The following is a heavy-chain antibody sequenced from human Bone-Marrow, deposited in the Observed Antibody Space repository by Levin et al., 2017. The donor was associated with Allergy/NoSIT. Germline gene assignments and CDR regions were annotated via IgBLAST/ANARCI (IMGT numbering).Heavy chain of an antibody. CDR3: AKEWDSWSADP. V-gene: IGHV3-23*01. CDR2: ISGSGDRT. J-gene: IGHJ5*02. Sequence: AGGSLRLSCAASGFIFSSYAMHWVRQAPEKGLEWVAAISGSGDRTFYADSVKGRFTISRDNSKNTMYLHMNHLRGEDTAVYFCAKEWDSWSADPWGQGTLVTVSS. CDR1: GFIFSSYA. D-gene: IGHD3-3*01.